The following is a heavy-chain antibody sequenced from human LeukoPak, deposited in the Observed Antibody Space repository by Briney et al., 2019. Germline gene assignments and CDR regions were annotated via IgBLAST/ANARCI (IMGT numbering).Heavy chain of an antibody. V-gene: IGHV4-30-4*01. Sequence: SETLSLTCTVSGGSISSGDYYWSWIRQPPGKGLEWIGYMYYSGSTYYNPSLKSRVTISVDTSKNQFSLKLSSVTAADTTVYYCARPYYYDSRIDPWGQGTLVTVSS. CDR2: MYYSGST. CDR1: GGSISSGDYY. CDR3: ARPYYYDSRIDP. J-gene: IGHJ5*02. D-gene: IGHD3-22*01.